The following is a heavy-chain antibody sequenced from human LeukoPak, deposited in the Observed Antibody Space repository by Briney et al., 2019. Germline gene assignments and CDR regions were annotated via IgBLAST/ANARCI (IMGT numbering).Heavy chain of an antibody. CDR3: ARNVYYDSTGYYFYFDC. CDR2: IYYSGST. D-gene: IGHD3-22*01. J-gene: IGHJ4*02. Sequence: SETLSLTCTVSGGSISSSSYYWGWIRQPPGKGLEWIGSIYYSGSTYYNPSLKSRVTISVDTSKNQFSLKMNSVTAADTAVYYCARNVYYDSTGYYFYFDCWGQGTLVTVSS. V-gene: IGHV4-39*07. CDR1: GGSISSSSYY.